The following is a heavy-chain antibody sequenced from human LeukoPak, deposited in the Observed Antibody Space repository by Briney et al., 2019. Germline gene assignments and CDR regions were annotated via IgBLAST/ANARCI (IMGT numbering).Heavy chain of an antibody. CDR3: ARDPGFDRYSRSPHDAFDI. V-gene: IGHV4-59*01. CDR2: IYYSGST. Sequence: PSETLSLTCTVSGGSISSYYWSWIRQPPGKGLEWIGYIYYSGSTNYNPSLKSRVTISADTSKNQFSLKLSSVTAADTAVYYCARDPGFDRYSRSPHDAFDIWGQGTMVTVSS. D-gene: IGHD6-6*01. J-gene: IGHJ3*02. CDR1: GGSISSYY.